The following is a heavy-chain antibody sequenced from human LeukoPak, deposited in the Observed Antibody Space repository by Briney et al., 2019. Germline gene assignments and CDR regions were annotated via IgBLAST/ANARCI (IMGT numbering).Heavy chain of an antibody. CDR2: IDPSDSET. Sequence: GESLKISCKASGYSFTSYWIGWVRHMPGIGLEWMGIIDPSDSETRYTPSFQGQVTISVDESLTTAYLQWTSLKASDTAMYYCARQTAMGRSGDYWGQGTQVTVSS. CDR1: GYSFTSYW. CDR3: ARQTAMGRSGDY. D-gene: IGHD5-18*01. J-gene: IGHJ4*02. V-gene: IGHV5-51*01.